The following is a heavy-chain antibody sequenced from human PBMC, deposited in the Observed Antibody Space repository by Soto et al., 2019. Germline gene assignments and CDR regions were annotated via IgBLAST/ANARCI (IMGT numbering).Heavy chain of an antibody. D-gene: IGHD2-15*01. Sequence: EVQLVESGGGLVQPGGSLKLSCAVSGITFSDSAIHWVRQASGKGLEWLGRIRSKANNYATVYAASVQGRFTISRDDSKNTAYLQMNSLKTEDTALYYCARLWGTVVRDADYWAQGTLVTVSS. V-gene: IGHV3-73*02. CDR2: IRSKANNYAT. J-gene: IGHJ4*02. CDR1: GITFSDSA. CDR3: ARLWGTVVRDADY.